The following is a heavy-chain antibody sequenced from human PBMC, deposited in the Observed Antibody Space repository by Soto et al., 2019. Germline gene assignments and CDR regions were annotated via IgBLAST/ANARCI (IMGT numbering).Heavy chain of an antibody. D-gene: IGHD4-17*01. V-gene: IGHV3-30-3*01. J-gene: IGHJ1*01. CDR1: GLPFSDYA. Sequence: QVPLVESGGGVVQPGRSLRLSCEASGLPFSDYALHWVRQAPGKGLEWLAVISHDGSNTFYADSVKGRFTASRDNSRNTLYLQMNSLRTEDTAVYFCARDRADYEGYFQNWGQGTLVIVSS. CDR2: ISHDGSNT. CDR3: ARDRADYEGYFQN.